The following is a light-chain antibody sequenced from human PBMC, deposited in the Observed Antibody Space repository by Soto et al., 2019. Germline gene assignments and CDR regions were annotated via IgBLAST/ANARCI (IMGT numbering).Light chain of an antibody. Sequence: EIVLTQSPGTLSLSPGKRATLSCRASQSVSSSYLAWYQQKPGQAPRLLIYGASSRATGIPDRFSGSGSGTEFSLSISRLEPEDFAVYYCQQYGSSPPTFGQGTKVEIK. V-gene: IGKV3-20*01. CDR2: GAS. CDR3: QQYGSSPPT. J-gene: IGKJ1*01. CDR1: QSVSSSY.